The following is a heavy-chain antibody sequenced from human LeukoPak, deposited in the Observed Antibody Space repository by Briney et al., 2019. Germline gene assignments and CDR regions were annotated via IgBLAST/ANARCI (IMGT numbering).Heavy chain of an antibody. CDR1: GGSISSYY. Sequence: KPSETLSLTCTVSGGSISSYYWSWIRQPPGKGLEWIGYIYYSGSTNYNPSLKSRVTISVDTSKNQFSLKLSSVTAADTAVYYCARADWNYAGYYYMDVWGKGTTVTVSS. V-gene: IGHV4-59*01. J-gene: IGHJ6*03. CDR2: IYYSGST. CDR3: ARADWNYAGYYYMDV. D-gene: IGHD1-7*01.